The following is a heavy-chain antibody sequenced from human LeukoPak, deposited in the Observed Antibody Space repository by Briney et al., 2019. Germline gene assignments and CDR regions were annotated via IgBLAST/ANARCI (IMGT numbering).Heavy chain of an antibody. CDR3: AKESGKFDY. V-gene: IGHV3-43*02. CDR1: GPTFHDYA. J-gene: IGHJ4*02. CDR2: ISADGGST. Sequence: GGSLRLSCVASGPTFHDYAMHWVRQAPGKGLEWVSLISADGGSTFYADSVRGRFSISRDNSKNSLYLQMNSLRTEDTAMYYCAKESGKFDYWGQGTRVAVSS.